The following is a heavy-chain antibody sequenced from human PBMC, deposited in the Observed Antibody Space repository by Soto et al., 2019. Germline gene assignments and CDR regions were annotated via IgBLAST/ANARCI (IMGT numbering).Heavy chain of an antibody. D-gene: IGHD6-19*01. Sequence: VSCKASGYMFTKSAMHWVRQAPGQRLEWMGWISGDSGSTKYSPKLQDRVTITRDTSASTAYMELSSLRSEDTALYYCARDGVAAGNINFDYWGQGTLVTVSS. J-gene: IGHJ4*01. V-gene: IGHV1-3*01. CDR3: ARDGVAAGNINFDY. CDR2: ISGDSGST. CDR1: GYMFTKSA.